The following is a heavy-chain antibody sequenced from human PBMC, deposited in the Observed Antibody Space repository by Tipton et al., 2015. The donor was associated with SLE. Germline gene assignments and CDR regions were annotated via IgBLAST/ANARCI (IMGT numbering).Heavy chain of an antibody. V-gene: IGHV1-18*01. CDR1: GYIFSNYG. J-gene: IGHJ5*02. CDR3: ARAPYSGWFDP. Sequence: QVQLVQSGAEVKKPGASVKVSCKASGYIFSNYGISWVRQAPGQGLEWMGWISAYNGNTNYEQKFQGRVTMTTDTSTSTADMELRSLRSDDTAVYYCARAPYSGWFDPWGQGTLVTVSS. D-gene: IGHD1-26*01. CDR2: ISAYNGNT.